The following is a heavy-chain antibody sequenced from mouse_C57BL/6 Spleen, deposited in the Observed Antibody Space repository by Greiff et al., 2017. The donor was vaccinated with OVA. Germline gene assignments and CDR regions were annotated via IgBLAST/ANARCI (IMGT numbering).Heavy chain of an antibody. V-gene: IGHV3-6*01. Sequence: EVQLQESGPGLVKPSQSLSLTCSVTGYSITSGYYWNWIRQFPGNKLEWMGYISYDGSNNYNPSLKNRISITRDTSKNQFFLKLNSVTTEDTATYYCARGDYDGYWYFDVWAQGPRSPSPQ. CDR3: ARGDYDGYWYFDV. D-gene: IGHD2-4*01. J-gene: IGHJ1*03. CDR2: ISYDGSN. CDR1: GYSITSGYY.